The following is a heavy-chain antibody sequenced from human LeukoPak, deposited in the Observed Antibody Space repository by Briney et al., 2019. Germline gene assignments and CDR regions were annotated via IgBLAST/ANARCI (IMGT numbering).Heavy chain of an antibody. D-gene: IGHD4-17*01. Sequence: GGSLRLSCAASGFSTSWMSWVRRAPGRGLEWVANTNRNGSEAYYVYSVKGRFTISRDNAKDSLYLQMDSLRADDTAVCYCARDDGFRGVDFWGPGTLVSVSS. V-gene: IGHV3-7*01. CDR1: GFSTSW. J-gene: IGHJ4*02. CDR3: ARDDGFRGVDF. CDR2: TNRNGSEA.